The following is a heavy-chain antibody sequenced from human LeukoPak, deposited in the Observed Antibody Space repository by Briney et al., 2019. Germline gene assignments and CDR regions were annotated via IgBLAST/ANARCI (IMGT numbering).Heavy chain of an antibody. CDR3: ARDSSPGSGFDY. CDR1: GFTFSSYG. J-gene: IGHJ4*02. Sequence: GSLRLSCAASGFTFSSYGMHWVRQAPGKGLEWVAVIWYGGSNKYYADSVKGRFTISRDNSKNTLYLQMNSLRAEDTAVYYCARDSSPGSGFDYWGQGTLVTVSS. V-gene: IGHV3-33*01. D-gene: IGHD2-15*01. CDR2: IWYGGSNK.